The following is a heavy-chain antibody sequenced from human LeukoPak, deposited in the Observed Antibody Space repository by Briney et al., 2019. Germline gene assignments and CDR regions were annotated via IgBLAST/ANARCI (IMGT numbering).Heavy chain of an antibody. D-gene: IGHD6-25*01. CDR1: GGSFSGYY. CDR3: ARESGPYYYYYYMDV. CDR2: INHSGST. Sequence: SETLSLTCAVYGGSFSGYYWSWIRQPPGKGLEWIGEINHSGSTNYNPSLKSRVTISVDTSKNQFSLKLSSVTAADTAVYYCARESGPYYYYYYMDVWGKGTTVTISS. V-gene: IGHV4-34*01. J-gene: IGHJ6*03.